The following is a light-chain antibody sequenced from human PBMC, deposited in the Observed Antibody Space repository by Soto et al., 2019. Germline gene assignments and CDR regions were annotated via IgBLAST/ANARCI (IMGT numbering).Light chain of an antibody. V-gene: IGKV1-5*03. CDR3: QHYNRYSEA. CDR2: KAS. Sequence: DIQMTQSPSTLSGSVGDRVTIPCRASHTISSCLAWYQQKPGKAPKLLIYKASTLKSGVPSRFSGSGSGTEFTLTISSLQPDDFATYYCQHYNRYSEAFGQGTKVDIK. J-gene: IGKJ1*01. CDR1: HTISSC.